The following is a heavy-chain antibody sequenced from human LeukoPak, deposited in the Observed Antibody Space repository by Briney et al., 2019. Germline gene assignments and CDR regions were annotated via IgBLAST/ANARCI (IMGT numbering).Heavy chain of an antibody. D-gene: IGHD3-10*01. CDR3: ARDLYTMVRGVIDY. V-gene: IGHV1-18*01. CDR2: ISAYNGNT. J-gene: IGHJ4*02. CDR1: GYTFTSYG. Sequence: ASVKVSCKASGYTFTSYGISWVRQAPGQGLEWIGWISAYNGNTNYAQKLQGRVTMTTDTSTSTAYMELRSLRSDDTAVYYCARDLYTMVRGVIDYWGQGTLVTVSS.